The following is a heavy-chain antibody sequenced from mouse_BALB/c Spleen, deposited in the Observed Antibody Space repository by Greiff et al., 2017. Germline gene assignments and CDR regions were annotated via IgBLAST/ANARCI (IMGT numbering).Heavy chain of an antibody. V-gene: IGHV1S137*01. CDR2: ISTYYGDA. D-gene: IGHD2-2*01. J-gene: IGHJ4*01. CDR3: ARRGWLRDYYAMDY. Sequence: QVQLQQSGAELVRPGVSVKISCKGSGYTFTDYAMHWVKQSHAKSLEWIGVISTYYGDASYNQKFKGKATMTVDKSSSTAYMELARLTSEDSAIYFCARRGWLRDYYAMDYWGQGTSVTVSS. CDR1: GYTFTDYA.